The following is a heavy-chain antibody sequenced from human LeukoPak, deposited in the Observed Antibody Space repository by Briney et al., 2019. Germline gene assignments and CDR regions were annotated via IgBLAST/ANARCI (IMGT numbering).Heavy chain of an antibody. CDR3: ARVEASGGYNSPARPNYYYYYMDV. Sequence: GASVKVSCKASGYTFTSYGISWMRQAPGQRLEWMGWISAYNGNTNYAQKLQGRVTMTTDTSTSTAYMELRSLRSDDTAVYYCARVEASGGYNSPARPNYYYYYMDVWGKGTTVTVSS. D-gene: IGHD5-24*01. CDR2: ISAYNGNT. CDR1: GYTFTSYG. J-gene: IGHJ6*03. V-gene: IGHV1-18*01.